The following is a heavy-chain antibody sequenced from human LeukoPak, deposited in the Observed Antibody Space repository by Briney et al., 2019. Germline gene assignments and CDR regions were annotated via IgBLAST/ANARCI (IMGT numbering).Heavy chain of an antibody. CDR2: IYSGGST. J-gene: IGHJ4*02. V-gene: IGHV3-53*01. Sequence: GGSLRLSCAVSGFTVSSTYMSWVRQAPGKGLEWVSVIYSGGSTYYADSVKGRFTISRDNSKNTLYLQMNSLRAEDTAVHYCARDRLYSSSSEDYWGQGTLVTVSS. CDR3: ARDRLYSSSSEDY. D-gene: IGHD6-6*01. CDR1: GFTVSSTY.